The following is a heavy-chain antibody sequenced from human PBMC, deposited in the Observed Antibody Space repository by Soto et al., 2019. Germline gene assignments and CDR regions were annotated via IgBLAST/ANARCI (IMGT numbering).Heavy chain of an antibody. CDR1: CGSSMSWDYY. CDR2: IYYIGST. CDR3: ARQMATTIFAY. D-gene: IGHD5-12*01. V-gene: IGHV4-30-4*02. Sequence: SDSLALACTFSCGSSMSWDYYWSWIRRPPGKGLELILYIYYIGSTDYNPSGKSRFTISGDTSKNQLALKLSSVTAADTAVYYCARQMATTIFAYWGQGTLVTVSS. J-gene: IGHJ4*02.